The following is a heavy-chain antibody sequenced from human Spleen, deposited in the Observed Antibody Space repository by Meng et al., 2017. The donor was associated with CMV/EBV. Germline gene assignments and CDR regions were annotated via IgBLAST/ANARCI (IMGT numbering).Heavy chain of an antibody. CDR2: IIPIFGTA. CDR3: ARAGERVSYYYDSSGFYYFDY. V-gene: IGHV1-69*05. Sequence: SVKVSCKASGYTFTSYAISWVRQAPGQGLEWMGGIIPIFGTANYAQKFQGRVTITTDESTSTAYMELSSLRSEDTAVYYCARAGERVSYYYDSSGFYYFDYWGQGTLVTVSS. J-gene: IGHJ4*02. D-gene: IGHD3-22*01. CDR1: GYTFTSYA.